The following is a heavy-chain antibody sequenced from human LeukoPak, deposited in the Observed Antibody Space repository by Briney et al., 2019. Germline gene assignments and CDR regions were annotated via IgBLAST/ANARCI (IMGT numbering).Heavy chain of an antibody. D-gene: IGHD6-19*01. V-gene: IGHV1-2*02. J-gene: IGHJ6*03. Sequence: GASVKVSCKASGYTFTGYYIHWVRQAPGQGLEWMGWISPNNGGTHYAQRFQGRVTMTRDTSISTAYMELSRLRSDDTAVYYCARVAVAGTYYYYYYMDVWGKGTTVTVSS. CDR1: GYTFTGYY. CDR2: ISPNNGGT. CDR3: ARVAVAGTYYYYYYMDV.